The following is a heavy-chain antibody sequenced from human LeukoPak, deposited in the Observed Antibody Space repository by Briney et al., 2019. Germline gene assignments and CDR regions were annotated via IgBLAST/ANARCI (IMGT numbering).Heavy chain of an antibody. CDR3: ARGRGGYCSGGSCWARRDNWFDP. D-gene: IGHD2-15*01. Sequence: SETLSLTCAVYGGSFSGYYWSWIRQPPGKGLEWIGEINHSGSTNYNPSLKSRVTISVDTSKNQFSLKLSSVTAADTAVYYCARGRGGYCSGGSCWARRDNWFDPWGQGTLVTVSS. J-gene: IGHJ5*02. V-gene: IGHV4-34*01. CDR2: INHSGST. CDR1: GGSFSGYY.